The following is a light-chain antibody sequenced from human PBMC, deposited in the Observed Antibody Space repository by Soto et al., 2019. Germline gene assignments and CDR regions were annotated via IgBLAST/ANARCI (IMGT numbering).Light chain of an antibody. J-gene: IGLJ1*01. CDR1: RSNIRSNS. V-gene: IGLV1-44*01. Sequence: QSVLTQPPSASGTPGQRVTISCSGDRSNIRSNSVNWYQQLPGTAPKLLIYSNNQRPSGVPDLFSGSKSGTSASLAISGLQSEDEADYYCAAWDDSLNGRYVFGTGTKVTVL. CDR2: SNN. CDR3: AAWDDSLNGRYV.